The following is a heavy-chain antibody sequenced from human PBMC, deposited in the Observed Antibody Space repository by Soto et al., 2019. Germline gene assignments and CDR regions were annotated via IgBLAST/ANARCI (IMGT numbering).Heavy chain of an antibody. CDR3: VKPASVLSGSFYPYALDV. CDR2: ISDDGGST. D-gene: IGHD3-10*01. V-gene: IGHV3-23*01. J-gene: IGHJ3*01. CDR1: GFTFSSFA. Sequence: GGSLRLSCAASGFTFSSFAMTWVRQAPGKGLEWVSSISDDGGSTYYADSVKGRFTSSRDNSKDTLYLQMDSLRVEDSAFYYCVKPASVLSGSFYPYALDVWGQGTLVTVSS.